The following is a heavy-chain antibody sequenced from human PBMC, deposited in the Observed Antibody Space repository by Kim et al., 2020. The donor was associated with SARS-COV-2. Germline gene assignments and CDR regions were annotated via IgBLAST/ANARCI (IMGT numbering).Heavy chain of an antibody. J-gene: IGHJ4*02. CDR2: IIPIFGTA. Sequence: SVKVSCKASGGTFSSYAISWVRQAPGQGLEWMGGIIPIFGTANYAQKFQGRVTITADESTSTAYMELSSLRSEDTAVYYCASLGDDAYYYDSSGYLLADYWGQGTLVTVSS. CDR1: GGTFSSYA. V-gene: IGHV1-69*13. CDR3: ASLGDDAYYYDSSGYLLADY. D-gene: IGHD3-22*01.